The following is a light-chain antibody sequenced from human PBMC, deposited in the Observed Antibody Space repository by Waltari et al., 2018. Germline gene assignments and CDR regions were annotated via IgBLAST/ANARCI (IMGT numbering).Light chain of an antibody. CDR3: CSYGGASIRV. CDR2: EVR. Sequence: QSALTQPASVSGSPGQSITIPCTGTTSDVGSYNLVSWYRQHPGEAPKLIIYEVRKRPSGVSDRFSGSKSGNAACPTSAGRQAEDEDDYYCCSYGGASIRVFGGGTKLTVL. CDR1: TSDVGSYNL. J-gene: IGLJ2*01. V-gene: IGLV2-23*02.